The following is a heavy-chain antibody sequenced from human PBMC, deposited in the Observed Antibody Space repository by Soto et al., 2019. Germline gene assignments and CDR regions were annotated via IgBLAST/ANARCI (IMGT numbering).Heavy chain of an antibody. J-gene: IGHJ5*02. CDR1: GYPFTNYA. CDR2: INAGNGYT. D-gene: IGHD2-2*01. Sequence: QVQLVQSGAEVKKPGASVKVSCKASGYPFTNYALDWVRQAPGQALEWMGWINAGNGYTRYSQKFTGRLTITRDTNTRTVYMELSSLRSEDTAVYYCARGRIVVPPAVNWFDPWGQGALVTVSS. V-gene: IGHV1-3*01. CDR3: ARGRIVVPPAVNWFDP.